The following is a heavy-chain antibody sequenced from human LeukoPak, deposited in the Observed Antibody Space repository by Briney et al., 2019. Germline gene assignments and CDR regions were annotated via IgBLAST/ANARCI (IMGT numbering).Heavy chain of an antibody. CDR3: AKGPGNWIANFDY. Sequence: GGSLRLSCAASGFTVSSNYMSWVRQAPGKGLEWVSVIYSGGSTYYADSVKGRFTISRDNSKNTLYLQMNSLRADDTAVYYCAKGPGNWIANFDYWGQGTLVTVSS. J-gene: IGHJ4*02. CDR1: GFTVSSNY. D-gene: IGHD1-20*01. CDR2: IYSGGST. V-gene: IGHV3-53*01.